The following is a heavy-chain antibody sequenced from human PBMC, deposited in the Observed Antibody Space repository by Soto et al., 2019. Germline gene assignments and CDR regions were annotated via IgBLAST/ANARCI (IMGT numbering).Heavy chain of an antibody. D-gene: IGHD6-25*01. CDR3: ARDPAATADVYYYGMDV. Sequence: QVQLQESGPGLVKPSQTLSLTCTVSGGSISSGGYYWSWIRQHPGKGLEWIGYIYYSGSTYYNPSLNGRVTISVDTSKNQFSLKLSSVTAADTAVYYCARDPAATADVYYYGMDVWGQGTTVTVSS. CDR1: GGSISSGGYY. J-gene: IGHJ6*02. CDR2: IYYSGST. V-gene: IGHV4-31*03.